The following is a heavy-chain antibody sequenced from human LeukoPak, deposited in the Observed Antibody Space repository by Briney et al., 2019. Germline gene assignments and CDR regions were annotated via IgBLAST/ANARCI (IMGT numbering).Heavy chain of an antibody. CDR3: ARDMVLDAFDI. CDR2: INHSEST. V-gene: IGHV4-34*01. D-gene: IGHD3-10*01. CDR1: VGSFSGYY. Sequence: SEAVSLTCAVCVGSFSGYYWSWMRQPPGKGLEWMGEINHSESTNYNPSLKSRVTISVDTSKNQFSLKLSSVTAADTAVYYCARDMVLDAFDIWGQGTMVTVSS. J-gene: IGHJ3*02.